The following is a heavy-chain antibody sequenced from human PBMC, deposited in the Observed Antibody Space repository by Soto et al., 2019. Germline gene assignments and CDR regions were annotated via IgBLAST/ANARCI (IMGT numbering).Heavy chain of an antibody. D-gene: IGHD2-2*01. J-gene: IGHJ4*02. V-gene: IGHV4-30-2*01. CDR2: IYHSGST. CDR3: ARAVGYCSSTSCYPDY. CDR1: GGSISSGGYS. Sequence: QLQLQESGSGLVKPSQTLSLTCAVSGGSISSGGYSWSWIQQPPGKGLEWLWYIYHSGSTYYNPSLKRRVTISVDRSKNQFSLKLSSVTAADTAVYYCARAVGYCSSTSCYPDYWGQGTLVTVSS.